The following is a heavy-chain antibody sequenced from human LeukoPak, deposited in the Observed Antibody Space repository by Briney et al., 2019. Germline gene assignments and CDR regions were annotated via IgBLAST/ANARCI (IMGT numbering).Heavy chain of an antibody. V-gene: IGHV1-69*04. J-gene: IGHJ4*02. CDR1: GGTFSSYA. D-gene: IGHD2-21*02. CDR2: IIPIFGIA. CDR3: ARGLRAYCGGDCYSIDY. Sequence: ASVKVSCKASGGTFSSYAISWVRQAPGQGLEWMGRIIPIFGIANYAQKFQGRVTITADKSTSTAYMELSSLRSEVTAVYYCARGLRAYCGGDCYSIDYWGQGTLVTVSS.